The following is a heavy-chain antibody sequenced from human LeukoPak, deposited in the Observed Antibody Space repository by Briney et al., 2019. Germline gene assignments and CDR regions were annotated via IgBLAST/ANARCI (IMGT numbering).Heavy chain of an antibody. CDR2: INHSGST. V-gene: IGHV4-34*01. Sequence: SETLSLTCAVYGGSFSGYYWSWIRQPPGKGLEWIGEINHSGSTNYNPSLKSRVTISVDTSKNQFSLKLSSVTAADTAVYYRAREGDTTMVRGVITYTYWGQGTLVTVSS. CDR1: GGSFSGYY. CDR3: AREGDTTMVRGVITYTY. J-gene: IGHJ4*02. D-gene: IGHD3-10*01.